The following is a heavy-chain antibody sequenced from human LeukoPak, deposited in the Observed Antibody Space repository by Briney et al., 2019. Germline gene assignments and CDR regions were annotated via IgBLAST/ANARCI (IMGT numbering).Heavy chain of an antibody. V-gene: IGHV3-33*06. CDR2: IWYDGSNK. Sequence: PGGSLRLSCAASGFTFSNYAVNWVRQAPGKGLEWVAVIWYDGSNKYYADSVKGRFTISRDNSKNTLYLQMNSLRAEDTAVYYCAKAASDSSGYYDYWGQGTLVTVSS. CDR3: AKAASDSSGYYDY. J-gene: IGHJ4*02. CDR1: GFTFSNYA. D-gene: IGHD3-22*01.